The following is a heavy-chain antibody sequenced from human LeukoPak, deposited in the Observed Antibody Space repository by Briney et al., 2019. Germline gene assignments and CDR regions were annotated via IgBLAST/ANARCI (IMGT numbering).Heavy chain of an antibody. D-gene: IGHD3-3*01. J-gene: IGHJ6*02. V-gene: IGHV3-21*01. CDR2: ISSSSSYI. CDR1: GFTFSSYS. CDR3: ATDTGGYYDFWSGYSDHYYGMDV. Sequence: GGSLRLSCAASGFTFSSYSMNWVRQAPGKGLEWDSSISSSSSYIYYADSVKGRFTISRDNAKNSLYLQMNSLRAEDTAVYYCATDTGGYYDFWSGYSDHYYGMDVWGQGTTVTVSS.